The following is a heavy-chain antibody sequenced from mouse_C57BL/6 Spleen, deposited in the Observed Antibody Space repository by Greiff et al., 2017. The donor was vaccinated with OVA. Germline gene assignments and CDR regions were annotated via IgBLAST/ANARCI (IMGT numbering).Heavy chain of an antibody. CDR2: IHPNSGST. V-gene: IGHV1-64*01. D-gene: IGHD2-4*01. J-gene: IGHJ3*01. CDR1: GYTFTSYW. Sequence: QVQLKQPGAELVKPGASVKLSCKASGYTFTSYWMHWVKQRPGQGLEWIGMIHPNSGSTNYNEKFKSKATLTVDKSSSTAYMQLSSLTSEDSAVYYCARGDYPAWFAYWGQGTLVTVSA. CDR3: ARGDYPAWFAY.